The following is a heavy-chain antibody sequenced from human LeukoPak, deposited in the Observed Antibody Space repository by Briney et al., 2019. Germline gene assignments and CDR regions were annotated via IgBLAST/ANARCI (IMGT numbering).Heavy chain of an antibody. CDR2: ISSSSSTI. CDR1: GFTFSSYS. CDR3: ARRRSSGHLDY. J-gene: IGHJ4*02. V-gene: IGHV3-48*01. D-gene: IGHD6-19*01. Sequence: GGSLRLSCAASGFTFSSYSMNWVRQAPGKGLEWVSYISSSSSTIYYADSVKGRFTISRDNAKNSLYLQMNSLRAEDTAVYYCARRRSSGHLDYWGQGTLVTVSS.